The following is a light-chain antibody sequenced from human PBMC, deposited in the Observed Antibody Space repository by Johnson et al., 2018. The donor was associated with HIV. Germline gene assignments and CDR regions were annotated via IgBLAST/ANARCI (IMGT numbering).Light chain of an antibody. Sequence: QSVLTQPPSVSAAPGQKVTISCSGSSSNIGNNYVSWYQQLPGTVPKLLIYDNNKRPSGIPDRFSASKSGTSATLAITGLQSGDEADYYCGTWDSSLSANVFGTGTKVTVL. CDR3: GTWDSSLSANV. CDR2: DNN. J-gene: IGLJ1*01. CDR1: SSNIGNNY. V-gene: IGLV1-51*01.